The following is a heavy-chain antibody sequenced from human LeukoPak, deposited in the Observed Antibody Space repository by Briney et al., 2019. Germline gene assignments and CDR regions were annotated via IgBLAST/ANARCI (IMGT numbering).Heavy chain of an antibody. D-gene: IGHD2-8*02. CDR1: GFTFDTYA. CDR3: ARGYCTGNNCRPYYYYGTDV. CDR2: IWYDGSKK. J-gene: IGHJ6*02. V-gene: IGHV3-33*01. Sequence: GGSLRLSCAASGFTFDTYAMHWVRQAPGEGLEWVAIIWYDGSKKEYADSVKGRFSVSRDNSKNTLDMQMNSLRAEDTAVYYCARGYCTGNNCRPYYYYGTDVWGQGTTVTVSS.